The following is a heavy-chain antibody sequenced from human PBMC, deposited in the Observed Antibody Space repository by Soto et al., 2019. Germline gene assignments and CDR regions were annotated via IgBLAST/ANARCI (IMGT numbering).Heavy chain of an antibody. CDR1: GGSISSGGYY. V-gene: IGHV4-31*03. CDR3: AREPLT. J-gene: IGHJ4*02. CDR2: IYYSETT. Sequence: QVQLQESGPGLVKPSQTLSLTCTVSGGSISSGGYYWNWTRQHPGTGLEWIGYIYYSETTYYNPSLQSXXTISVDTSKNQFSLKLSSVTAADTAVYYGAREPLTWGQGTLVTVSS.